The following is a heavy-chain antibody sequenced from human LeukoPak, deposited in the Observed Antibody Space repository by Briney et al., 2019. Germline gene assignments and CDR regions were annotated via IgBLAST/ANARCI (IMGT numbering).Heavy chain of an antibody. D-gene: IGHD2-15*01. V-gene: IGHV4-59*01. J-gene: IGHJ5*02. CDR3: ARGGSYCSGGSCYLIGWFDP. Sequence: SETLSLTCTVSGGSISSYYWSWIRRPPGNGLEWIGYIYYSGSTNYNPSLKSRVTISVDTSKNQFSLKLSSVTAADTAVYYCARGGSYCSGGSCYLIGWFDPWGQGTLVTVSS. CDR1: GGSISSYY. CDR2: IYYSGST.